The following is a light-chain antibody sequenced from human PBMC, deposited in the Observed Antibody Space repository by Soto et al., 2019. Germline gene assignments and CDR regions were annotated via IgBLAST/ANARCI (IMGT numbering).Light chain of an antibody. Sequence: DIQMTPSPSSLSASVGDRVTITCRASQSISNYLNWYQQKPGKAPKLLLYAASSMQRGVPSRFSGSGSETDFTLTISSLQPDDSATYYCQQSFSPLWTFGQGTKVEV. CDR2: AAS. CDR3: QQSFSPLWT. V-gene: IGKV1-39*01. J-gene: IGKJ1*01. CDR1: QSISNY.